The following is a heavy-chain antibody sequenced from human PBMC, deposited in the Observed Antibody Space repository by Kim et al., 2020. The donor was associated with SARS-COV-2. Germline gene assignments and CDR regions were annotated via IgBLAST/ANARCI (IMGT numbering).Heavy chain of an antibody. CDR1: GFTFSSYA. V-gene: IGHV3-23*01. CDR3: AKGESNKCSFFDY. J-gene: IGHJ4*02. Sequence: GGSLRLSCAASGFTFSSYAMSWVRQAPGKGPEWVSLISGSGGSTYHADSVKGRFTISRDNSKNTLYLQMNSLRAEDTAVYYCAKGESNKCSFFDYWGQGTMVTVSS. CDR2: ISGSGGST. D-gene: IGHD2-8*01.